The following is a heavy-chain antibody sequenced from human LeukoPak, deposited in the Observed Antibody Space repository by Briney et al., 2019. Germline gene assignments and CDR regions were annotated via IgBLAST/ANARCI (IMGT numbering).Heavy chain of an antibody. CDR2: IRGRAFGETA. D-gene: IGHD6-13*01. CDR1: GFTFGDYA. J-gene: IGHJ6*02. V-gene: IGHV3-49*04. Sequence: GGSLRLSCTASGFTFGDYAVSWVRRAPGRGLEWVGLIRGRAFGETADYAASVKGRFTISRDDSKSIAYLQMNSLKTEDTAVYYCTREGAAAAYGMDVWGQGTTVTVSS. CDR3: TREGAAAAYGMDV.